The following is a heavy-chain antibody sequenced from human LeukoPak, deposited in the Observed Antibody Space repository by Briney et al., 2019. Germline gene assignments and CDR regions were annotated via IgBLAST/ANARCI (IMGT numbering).Heavy chain of an antibody. CDR1: LGSISSYQ. CDR3: ARTTGDYENRDFDY. CDR2: IYYSVST. D-gene: IGHD4-17*01. J-gene: IGHJ4*02. V-gene: IGHV4-59*01. Sequence: SETLSLTCMVSLGSISSYQWSWIRQPPGKGREWMGYIYYSVSTNHNPSIKSRVTTPVDTSMNQFSLELSSVTAEDRAVYSCARTTGDYENRDFDYWGQGTLVTVSS.